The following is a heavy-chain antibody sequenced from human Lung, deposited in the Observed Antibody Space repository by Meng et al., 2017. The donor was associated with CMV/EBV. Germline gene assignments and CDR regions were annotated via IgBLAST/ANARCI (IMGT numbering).Heavy chain of an antibody. Sequence: ASXXVSXKASGYTFTGYYMHWVRQAPGQGLEWMGWINPNSGGTNYAQKFQGRVTMTRDTSISTAYMELSRLRSDDTAVYYCATLGGLSSSSYYYYYYGMDFWGQGTTVTVSS. CDR2: INPNSGGT. CDR1: GYTFTGYY. CDR3: ATLGGLSSSSYYYYYYGMDF. V-gene: IGHV1-2*02. D-gene: IGHD6-6*01. J-gene: IGHJ6*02.